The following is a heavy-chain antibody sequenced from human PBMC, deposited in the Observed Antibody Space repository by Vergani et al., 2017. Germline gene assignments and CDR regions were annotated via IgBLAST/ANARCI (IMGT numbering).Heavy chain of an antibody. J-gene: IGHJ4*02. CDR3: ARDPRPAEYCSGGSCYNGAEGY. Sequence: EVQLVESGGGLIQPGGSLRLSCAASGFTVRSNYMSWVRQAPGKGLEWVSVIYSGGSTYYADSVKGRFTISRDNSKNTLYLQMNSLRAEDTAVYYCARDPRPAEYCSGGSCYNGAEGYWGQGTLVTVSS. CDR2: IYSGGST. CDR1: GFTVRSNY. D-gene: IGHD2-15*01. V-gene: IGHV3-53*01.